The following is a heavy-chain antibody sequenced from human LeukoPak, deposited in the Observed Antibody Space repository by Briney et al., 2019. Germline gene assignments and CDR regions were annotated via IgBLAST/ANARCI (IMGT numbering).Heavy chain of an antibody. CDR3: ARAASSWYIDY. Sequence: SETLSLTCTVSGGSIRSSYYYWSWIRQPPGKGLEWIGYIYYSGSTNYNPSLKSRVTISVDTSKNQFSLKLSSVTAADTAVYYCARAASSWYIDYWGQGTLVTVSS. CDR1: GGSIRSSYYY. D-gene: IGHD6-13*01. J-gene: IGHJ4*02. V-gene: IGHV4-61*01. CDR2: IYYSGST.